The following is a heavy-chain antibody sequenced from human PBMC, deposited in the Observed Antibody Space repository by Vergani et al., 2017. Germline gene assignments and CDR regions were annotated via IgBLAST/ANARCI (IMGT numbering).Heavy chain of an antibody. Sequence: QVQLVQSGAEVKKPGASVKVSCKASGYTFTGYYMHWVRQAPGQGLEWMGWINPNSGGTNYAQKFQGRVTMTRDTSISTAYMELSRLRSDDTAVYYCARDYDFWSGYYTGYNWFDPWGQGTLVTVSS. CDR3: ARDYDFWSGYYTGYNWFDP. CDR2: INPNSGGT. J-gene: IGHJ5*02. D-gene: IGHD3-3*01. V-gene: IGHV1-2*02. CDR1: GYTFTGYY.